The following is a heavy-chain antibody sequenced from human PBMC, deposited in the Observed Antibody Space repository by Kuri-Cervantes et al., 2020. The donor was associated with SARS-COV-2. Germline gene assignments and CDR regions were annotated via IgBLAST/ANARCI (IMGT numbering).Heavy chain of an antibody. CDR1: GFTFNDYY. V-gene: IGHV3-11*06. J-gene: IGHJ4*02. D-gene: IGHD5-18*01. CDR2: ISSSSSYT. CDR3: ARGGGRQLNTDFDY. Sequence: GESLKISCAASGFTFNDYYMSWIRQAPGKGLEWIPYISSSSSYTNYADSVKGRFTISRDNAKNSLYLQMNSLRAEDTAVYYCARGGGRQLNTDFDYWGQGTLVTVSS.